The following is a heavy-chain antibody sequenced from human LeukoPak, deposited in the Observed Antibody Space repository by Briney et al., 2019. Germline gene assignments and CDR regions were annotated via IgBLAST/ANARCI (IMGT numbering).Heavy chain of an antibody. J-gene: IGHJ4*02. V-gene: IGHV1-18*01. CDR3: SRDSTFGAVVDFNF. Sequence: ASVTVSCKASGYTFNTFSIAWVRQAPGQGLEWMGWINANNGKTHYAQKFHDRVTMTTDTSTNTAYLELRGPKSDDTAMYYCSRDSTFGAVVDFNFWGQGTLVTVSS. CDR1: GYTFNTFS. D-gene: IGHD3-16*02. CDR2: INANNGKT.